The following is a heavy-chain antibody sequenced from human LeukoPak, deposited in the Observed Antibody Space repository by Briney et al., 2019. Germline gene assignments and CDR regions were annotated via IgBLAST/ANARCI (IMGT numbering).Heavy chain of an antibody. CDR1: GFTFDDYA. CDR3: AKGPTYYDILTGPEFFDY. V-gene: IGHV3-9*01. Sequence: PGRSLRLSCEASGFTFDDYAMHWVRQAPGKGLEWVSGISWNSGSIGYADSVKGRFTISRDNAKNSLYLQMNSLRAEDTALYYCAKGPTYYDILTGPEFFDYWGQGTLVTVSS. J-gene: IGHJ4*02. CDR2: ISWNSGSI. D-gene: IGHD3-9*01.